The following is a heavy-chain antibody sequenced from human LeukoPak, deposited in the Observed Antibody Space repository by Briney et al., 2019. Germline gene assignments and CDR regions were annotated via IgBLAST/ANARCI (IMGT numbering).Heavy chain of an antibody. CDR1: GFTFSSYA. Sequence: GRSLRLSCAASGFTFSSYAMHWVRQAPGKGLEWVAVISYDGSNKYYADSVEGRFTISRDNSKNTLYLQMNSLRAEDTAVYYCARDIDPTGLVPAAMPGYWGQGTPVTVSS. V-gene: IGHV3-30*04. CDR2: ISYDGSNK. D-gene: IGHD2-2*01. CDR3: ARDIDPTGLVPAAMPGY. J-gene: IGHJ4*02.